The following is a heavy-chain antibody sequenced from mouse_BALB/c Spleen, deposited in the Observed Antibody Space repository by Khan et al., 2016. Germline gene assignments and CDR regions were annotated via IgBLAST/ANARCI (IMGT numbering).Heavy chain of an antibody. J-gene: IGHJ4*01. D-gene: IGHD3-2*01. CDR1: GYTFTTAG. V-gene: IGHV9-4*02. CDR3: AREGTARATWAMDY. Sequence: QIQLVQSGPELKKPGETVRISCKASGYTFTTAGMQWVQKMPGKGLKWIGWINTHSGVPKYAEDFKGRFAFSLATSASTASLQISNLKKEDTATYFCAREGTARATWAMDYWGQGTSVTVSS. CDR2: INTHSGVP.